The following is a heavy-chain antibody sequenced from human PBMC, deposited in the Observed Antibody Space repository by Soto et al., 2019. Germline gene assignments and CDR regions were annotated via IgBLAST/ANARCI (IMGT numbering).Heavy chain of an antibody. V-gene: IGHV4-30-4*01. CDR3: ARGPSGDKVDS. CDR1: GGSISSNYYC. Sequence: SETLSLTCTVSGGSISSNYYCWSWIRQSPDMGLEWIGHIYNGVTIYNNPSLASRITISVDTSKTQFSLDLNSVTSADTAVYYCARGPSGDKVDSWGEGILVTV. J-gene: IGHJ4*02. D-gene: IGHD7-27*01. CDR2: IYNGVTI.